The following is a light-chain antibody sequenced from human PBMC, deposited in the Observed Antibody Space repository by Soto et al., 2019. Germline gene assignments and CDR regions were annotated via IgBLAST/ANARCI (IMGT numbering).Light chain of an antibody. CDR1: RSNIGSNT. J-gene: IGLJ1*01. CDR3: AAWDYSLNGLV. CDR2: NNN. V-gene: IGLV1-44*01. Sequence: QSVLTQPPSASGTPGQRVTISCSGSRSNIGSNTGNWYQQLPGTAPKLLIYNNNQRPSGVPARFSGTKSGTSASLAISGRQSEDEADYYGAAWDYSLNGLVVGTGTKLTVL.